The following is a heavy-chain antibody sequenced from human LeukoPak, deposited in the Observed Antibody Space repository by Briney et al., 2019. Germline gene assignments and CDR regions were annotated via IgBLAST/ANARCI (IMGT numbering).Heavy chain of an antibody. CDR2: IHKDGGT. V-gene: IGHV3-74*01. CDR3: ARGGSLGTADY. CDR1: GFTFGSYW. J-gene: IGHJ4*02. Sequence: PGGSLRLSCVASGFTFGSYWMHWVRQVPGKGLVWVSCIHKDGGTTYADSVKGRFTISRDNAKNTLYLQMNSLEVEDTPVHYCARGGSLGTADYWGQGTLVTVSS. D-gene: IGHD2-21*02.